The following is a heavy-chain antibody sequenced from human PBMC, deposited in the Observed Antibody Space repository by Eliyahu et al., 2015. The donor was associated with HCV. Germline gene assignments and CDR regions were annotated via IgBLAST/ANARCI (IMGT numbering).Heavy chain of an antibody. D-gene: IGHD4-23*01. CDR2: IYYSGST. J-gene: IGHJ4*02. V-gene: IGHV4-61*01. CDR1: GGSVSSGSYY. CDR3: ARAWPGGYYFDY. Sequence: QVQLQESGPGLVKPSETLSLTCTVSGGSVSSGSYYWSWIRQPPGKGLEWIGYIYYSGSTNYNPSLKSRVTISVDTSKNQFSLKLSSVTAADTAVYYCARAWPGGYYFDYWGQGTLVTVSS.